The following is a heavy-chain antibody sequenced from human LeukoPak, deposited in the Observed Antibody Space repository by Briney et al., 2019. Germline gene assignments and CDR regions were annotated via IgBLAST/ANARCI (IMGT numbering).Heavy chain of an antibody. Sequence: GGSLRLSCAAPGFTFSSYWMSWVRQAPGKGLEWVANIKQDGSEKYYVDSVKGRFTISRDNAKNSLYLQMNSLRAEDTAVYYCARDDFWSELTGWGQGTLVTVSS. D-gene: IGHD3-3*01. CDR2: IKQDGSEK. CDR3: ARDDFWSELTG. CDR1: GFTFSSYW. V-gene: IGHV3-7*01. J-gene: IGHJ4*02.